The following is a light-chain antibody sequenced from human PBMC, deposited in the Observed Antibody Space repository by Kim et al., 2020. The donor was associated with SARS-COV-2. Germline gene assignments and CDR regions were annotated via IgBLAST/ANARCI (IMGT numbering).Light chain of an antibody. CDR1: QSVSSNY. J-gene: IGKJ1*01. CDR2: GAS. CDR3: QQYSSSPAT. Sequence: CPRERATPSCRASQSVSSNYLAWYQQKPGQAPRLLIYGASSRATGIPDRFSGSGSGTDFTLTITRLEPEDFAVYYCQQYSSSPATFGQGTKVDIK. V-gene: IGKV3-20*01.